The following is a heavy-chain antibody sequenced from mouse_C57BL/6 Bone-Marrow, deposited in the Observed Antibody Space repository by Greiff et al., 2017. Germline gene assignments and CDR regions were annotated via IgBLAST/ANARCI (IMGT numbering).Heavy chain of an antibody. D-gene: IGHD4-1*01. CDR3: SPNCIAY. J-gene: IGHJ3*01. CDR2: IHPSDSDT. CDR1: GYNFTSYW. Sequence: QVQLQQPGAELVKPGASVKVSCKASGYNFTSYWMHWVKQRPGQGLEWFGRIHPSDSDTNYNQKFKGKATLTVDKSYSTAYMQLSSLTTEDSAVYYCSPNCIAYWGQGTLVTVSA. V-gene: IGHV1-74*01.